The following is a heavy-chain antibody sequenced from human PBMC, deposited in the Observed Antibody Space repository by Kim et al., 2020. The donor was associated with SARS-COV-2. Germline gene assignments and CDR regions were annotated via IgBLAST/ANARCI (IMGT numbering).Heavy chain of an antibody. D-gene: IGHD1-26*01. J-gene: IGHJ3*02. V-gene: IGHV1-46*01. CDR3: ARTPYSGSARRAFDI. Sequence: QKFQGRVTMTRDTSTSSVYMEMSSLRYEDTAVYYCARTPYSGSARRAFDIWGQGTMVTVSS.